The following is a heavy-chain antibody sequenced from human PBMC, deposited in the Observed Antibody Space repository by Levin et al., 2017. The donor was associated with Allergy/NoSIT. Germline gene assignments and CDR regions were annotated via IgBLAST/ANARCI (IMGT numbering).Heavy chain of an antibody. CDR1: GNSFTNHW. CDR3: ARRPIDCSGGTCYSGYFDF. V-gene: IGHV5-51*01. Sequence: KVSCKGSGNSFTNHWIGWVRQMPGKGLEWMGIIYPGDSDTRYSPSFEGQVTISADKSISTAYLQWSSLKASDSAMYYCARRPIDCSGGTCYSGYFDFWGQGTLVTVSS. J-gene: IGHJ4*02. D-gene: IGHD2-15*01. CDR2: IYPGDSDT.